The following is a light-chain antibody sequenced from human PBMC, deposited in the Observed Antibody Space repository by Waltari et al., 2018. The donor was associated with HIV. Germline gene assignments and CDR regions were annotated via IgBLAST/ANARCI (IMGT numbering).Light chain of an antibody. V-gene: IGLV9-49*02. Sequence: QPVLTQPPSASASLGASVTLPCTLNTDFSDYQGDWYQVRPGKGPRFVMRLGAGGIVGSKGQDIPDRFSVLGSGLNRLLTINNVQEEDESDYYCATDHGSGTNFVWVFGGGTSLTVL. CDR2: LGAGGIVG. CDR1: TDFSDYQ. CDR3: ATDHGSGTNFVWV. J-gene: IGLJ3*02.